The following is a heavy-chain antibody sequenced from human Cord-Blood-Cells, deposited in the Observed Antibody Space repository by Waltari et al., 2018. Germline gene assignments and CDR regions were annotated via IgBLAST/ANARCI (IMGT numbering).Heavy chain of an antibody. V-gene: IGHV4-4*07. CDR1: GGSISSYY. J-gene: IGHJ6*02. CDR3: ARDRRYYDSSGYYYYYGMDV. CDR2: IYTSGST. Sequence: QVQLQESGPGLVKPSETLSLTCTVPGGSISSYYWRWIRQPAGKGLEWIGRIYTSGSTNYNPSLKSRVTMSVDTSKNQFSLKLSSVTAADTAVYYCARDRRYYDSSGYYYYYGMDVWGQGTTVTVSS. D-gene: IGHD3-22*01.